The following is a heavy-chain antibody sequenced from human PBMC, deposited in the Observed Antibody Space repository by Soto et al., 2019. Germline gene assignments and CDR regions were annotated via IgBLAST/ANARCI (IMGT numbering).Heavy chain of an antibody. V-gene: IGHV4-39*01. CDR3: ARHAHYYYMDV. CDR2: IYYSGST. J-gene: IGHJ6*03. Sequence: SETLSLTCTVSGGSISSSSYYWGWIRQPPGKGLEWIGSIYYSGSTYYTPSLKSRVTISVDTSKNQFSLKLSSVTAADTAVYYCARHAHYYYMDVWGKGTTVTVSS. CDR1: GGSISSSSYY.